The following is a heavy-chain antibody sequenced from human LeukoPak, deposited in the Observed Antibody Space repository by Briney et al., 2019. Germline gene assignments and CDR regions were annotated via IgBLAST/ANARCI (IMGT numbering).Heavy chain of an antibody. CDR3: TSLAVATPGVDP. CDR2: ISSSGTTT. CDR1: GFPFSSFE. J-gene: IGHJ5*02. V-gene: IGHV3-48*03. Sequence: PGGSLRLSCAASGFPFSSFEMYWVRQAPGKGLEWVSYISSSGTTTYYAHSVKGRFTISRDNAKNSLYLQMNSLRAEDTAVYYCTSLAVATPGVDPWGQGTLVIVSS. D-gene: IGHD5-12*01.